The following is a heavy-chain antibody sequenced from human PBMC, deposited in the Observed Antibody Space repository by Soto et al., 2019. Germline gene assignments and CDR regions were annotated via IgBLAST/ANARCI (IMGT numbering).Heavy chain of an antibody. CDR2: IKSKTDGGTT. J-gene: IGHJ4*01. V-gene: IGHV3-15*07. D-gene: IGHD2-8*01. CDR3: TTDSYSTIILVRFAY. Sequence: PGGSLRLACAASGFTFSNAWINWVRQAPGKGLEWVGRIKSKTDGGTTDYAEPVKGRFAISRDDSNNMVYLQMNSLKIEDTAVYYCTTDSYSTIILVRFAYWGHGTLVTVSS. CDR1: GFTFSNAW.